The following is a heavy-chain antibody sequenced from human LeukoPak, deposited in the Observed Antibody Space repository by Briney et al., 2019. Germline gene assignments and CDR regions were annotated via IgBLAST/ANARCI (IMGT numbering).Heavy chain of an antibody. Sequence: SVKVSCKASGGTFSSYAISWVRQAPGQGLDWMGGIIPIFGTANYAQKFQGRVTITADKSTSTAYMELSSLRSEDTAVYYCATDTAGVNYFDYWGQGTLVTVSS. V-gene: IGHV1-69*06. CDR2: IIPIFGTA. CDR3: ATDTAGVNYFDY. D-gene: IGHD5-18*01. J-gene: IGHJ4*02. CDR1: GGTFSSYA.